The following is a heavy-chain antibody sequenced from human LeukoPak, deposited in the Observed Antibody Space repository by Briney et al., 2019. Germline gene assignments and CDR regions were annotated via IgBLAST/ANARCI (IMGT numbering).Heavy chain of an antibody. CDR3: AKGHYMDV. Sequence: GGSLRLSCAASGFTFSNYGMHWVRQAPGRGLEWVAVISYDGSNKYYADSVKGRFTISIDNSKNTLYLQMNSLRAEDTAVYYCAKGHYMDVWGKGTTVTISS. CDR2: ISYDGSNK. J-gene: IGHJ6*03. CDR1: GFTFSNYG. V-gene: IGHV3-30*18.